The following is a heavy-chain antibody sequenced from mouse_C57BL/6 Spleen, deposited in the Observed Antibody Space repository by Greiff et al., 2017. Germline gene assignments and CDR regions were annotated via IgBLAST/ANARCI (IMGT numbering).Heavy chain of an antibody. CDR1: GFTFNTYA. V-gene: IGHV10-3*01. CDR3: VRGYYSNYNYAMDY. Sequence: EVQLVESGGGLVQPKGSLKLSCAASGFTFNTYAMHWVRQAPGKGLEWVARIRSKSSNYATYYADSVKDRFTISRDDSKSMLYLQMNNLKTEDTAMYYGVRGYYSNYNYAMDYWGQGTSVTVSS. D-gene: IGHD2-5*01. J-gene: IGHJ4*01. CDR2: IRSKSSNYAT.